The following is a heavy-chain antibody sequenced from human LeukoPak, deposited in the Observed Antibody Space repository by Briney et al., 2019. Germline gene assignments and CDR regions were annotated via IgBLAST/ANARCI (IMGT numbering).Heavy chain of an antibody. J-gene: IGHJ4*02. CDR2: IYPGDSDT. CDR1: GYSFTTYW. V-gene: IGHV5-51*01. D-gene: IGHD2-15*01. Sequence: GESLKISCKGSGYSFTTYWIAWVRQMPGKGLEWMGIIYPGDSDTRYSPSFEGRVTISADKSISTAYLQWRSLKASDTAMYYCARRDCSGGTCYAYWGQGTLVTVSS. CDR3: ARRDCSGGTCYAY.